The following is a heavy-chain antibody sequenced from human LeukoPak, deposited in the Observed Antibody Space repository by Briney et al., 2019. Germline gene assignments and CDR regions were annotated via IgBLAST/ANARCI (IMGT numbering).Heavy chain of an antibody. V-gene: IGHV3-30*01. CDR1: GFTFSSYA. J-gene: IGHJ4*02. Sequence: GRSLRLSCAASGFTFSSYAMHWVRQAPGKGLEWVAVISYDGSNKYYADSVKGRLTISRDNSKNTLYLQMNSLRAEDTAVYYCARAGGGLKRTYSSSLDYWGQGTLVTVSS. CDR2: ISYDGSNK. CDR3: ARAGGGLKRTYSSSLDY. D-gene: IGHD6-13*01.